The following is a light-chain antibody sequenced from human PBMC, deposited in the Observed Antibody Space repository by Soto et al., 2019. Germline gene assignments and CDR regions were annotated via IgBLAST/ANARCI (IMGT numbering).Light chain of an antibody. CDR2: EDN. Sequence: NFMLTQPHSVSESPGKTVTISCTRSSGSIASNYVQWYQQRPGSSPTTVICEDNQRPSGVPDRFSGSIDSSSNSAFLTISGLKTEDEADYYCQSYDSSNAVFGGGTQLTV. CDR3: QSYDSSNAV. CDR1: SGSIASNY. J-gene: IGLJ7*01. V-gene: IGLV6-57*01.